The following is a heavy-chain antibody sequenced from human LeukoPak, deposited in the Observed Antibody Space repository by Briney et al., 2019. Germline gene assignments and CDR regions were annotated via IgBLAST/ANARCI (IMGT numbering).Heavy chain of an antibody. CDR3: ARVWEQFEPTNWFDP. J-gene: IGHJ5*02. CDR2: INPNSGGT. V-gene: IGHV1-2*02. D-gene: IGHD1-26*01. CDR1: GYTFTGYY. Sequence: GASVKVSCKASGYTFTGYYIHWVRQAPGQGLEWMGWINPNSGGTSYAQKFQGRVTMTRDTSISTAYMELSRLRSDDTAVYYCARVWEQFEPTNWFDPWGQGTLVTVSS.